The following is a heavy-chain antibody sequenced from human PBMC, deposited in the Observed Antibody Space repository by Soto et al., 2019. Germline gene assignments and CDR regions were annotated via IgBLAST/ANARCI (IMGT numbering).Heavy chain of an antibody. Sequence: QAQLFQSGAEVKKPGTSLRVSCKASGYTLTGYYLHWVRQAPGQGLEWMGWLNPDSGEAIYAQRFEGRVTMTRDTNISTAYMDVKRLGSDDKAVYYWARGGYYDSGIYKGDLYVWGQGTLVTVSS. V-gene: IGHV1-2*02. CDR1: GYTLTGYY. J-gene: IGHJ3*01. D-gene: IGHD3-22*01. CDR2: LNPDSGEA. CDR3: ARGGYYDSGIYKGDLYV.